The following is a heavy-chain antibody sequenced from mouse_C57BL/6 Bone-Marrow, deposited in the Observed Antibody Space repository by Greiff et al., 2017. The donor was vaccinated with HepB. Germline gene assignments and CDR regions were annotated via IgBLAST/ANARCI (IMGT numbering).Heavy chain of an antibody. V-gene: IGHV5-4*01. CDR3: ARGIYDGYYVLALDY. Sequence: DVHLVESGGGLVKPGGSLKLSCAASGFTFSSYAMSWVRQTPEKRLEWVATISDGGSYTYYPDNVKGRFTISRDNAKNNLYLQMSHLKSEDTAMYYCARGIYDGYYVLALDYWGQGTSVTVSS. D-gene: IGHD2-3*01. J-gene: IGHJ4*01. CDR1: GFTFSSYA. CDR2: ISDGGSYT.